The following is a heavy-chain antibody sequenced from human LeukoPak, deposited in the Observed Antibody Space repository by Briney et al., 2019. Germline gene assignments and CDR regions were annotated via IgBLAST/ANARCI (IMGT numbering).Heavy chain of an antibody. Sequence: PGGSLRLSCAASGFTFSSYAMSWVRQAPGKGLEWVSAISGSGGSTYYADSVKGRFTISRDNSKNTLYLQMNSMRAEDTAVYYCAKGLAIRYYDSSLGAFDTWGQGTMVTVSS. D-gene: IGHD3-22*01. CDR1: GFTFSSYA. CDR2: ISGSGGST. CDR3: AKGLAIRYYDSSLGAFDT. V-gene: IGHV3-23*01. J-gene: IGHJ3*02.